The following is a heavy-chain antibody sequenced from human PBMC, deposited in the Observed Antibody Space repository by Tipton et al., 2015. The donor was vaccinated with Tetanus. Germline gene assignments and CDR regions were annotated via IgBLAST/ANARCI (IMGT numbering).Heavy chain of an antibody. CDR1: GYIFTTYD. V-gene: IGHV1-8*01. CDR3: ARGGGAWYGDYFDY. Sequence: QLVQSGAEVKKPGASVKVSCKASGYIFTTYDINWVRQAPGQGLEWMGWMSPNSGDTGYAQKFQGRVTMTRNTSITTAYMELSSLRSEDTAVYYCARGGGAWYGDYFDYWGQGSQVTVSS. J-gene: IGHJ4*02. D-gene: IGHD3-10*01. CDR2: MSPNSGDT.